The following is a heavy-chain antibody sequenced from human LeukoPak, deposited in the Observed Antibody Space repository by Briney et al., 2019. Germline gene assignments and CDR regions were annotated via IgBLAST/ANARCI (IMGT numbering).Heavy chain of an antibody. D-gene: IGHD3-10*01. CDR1: GFTFSSYW. CDR2: IKQDGSEK. V-gene: IGHV3-7*01. Sequence: GGSLRLSCAASGFTFSSYWMSWVRQAPGKGLEWVANIKQDGSEKYYVDSVKGRFTISRDNAKDSLYLQMNSLRAEDTAVYYCARVGLWFGELFPNFDYWGQGTLSPSPQ. J-gene: IGHJ4*02. CDR3: ARVGLWFGELFPNFDY.